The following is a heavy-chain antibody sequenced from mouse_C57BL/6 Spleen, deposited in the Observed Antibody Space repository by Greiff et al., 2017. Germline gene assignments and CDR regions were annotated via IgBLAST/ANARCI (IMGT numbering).Heavy chain of an antibody. CDR3: SILFCYYGREAY. CDR1: GYTFTSYW. J-gene: IGHJ3*01. Sequence: VQLQQPGAELVKPGASVKVSCKASGYTFTSYWMHWVKQRPGQGLEWIGRIHPSDSDTNYNPKFKGKATLTVDKSSSTAYMQLSSLTSEDSAVYYCSILFCYYGREAYWGQGTLVTVSA. D-gene: IGHD1-1*01. CDR2: IHPSDSDT. V-gene: IGHV1-74*01.